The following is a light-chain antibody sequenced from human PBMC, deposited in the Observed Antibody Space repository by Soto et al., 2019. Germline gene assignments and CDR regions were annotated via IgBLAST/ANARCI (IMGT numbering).Light chain of an antibody. V-gene: IGKV3-20*01. CDR1: QSVSSNY. CDR3: QRYGSSPPYT. J-gene: IGKJ2*01. CDR2: DAS. Sequence: EIVLTQSPGTLSLSPGERATLSCRASQSVSSNYLAWYQQKPGQAPRLLIYDASNRATGIPARFSGSGSRTDFTLTISRLVPEDFAVDYCQRYGSSPPYTFGQGTKLEI.